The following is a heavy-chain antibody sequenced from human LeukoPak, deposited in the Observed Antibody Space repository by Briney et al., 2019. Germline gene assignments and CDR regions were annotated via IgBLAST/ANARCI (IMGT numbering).Heavy chain of an antibody. J-gene: IGHJ3*02. V-gene: IGHV1-46*01. D-gene: IGHD6-13*01. CDR2: INPSGGST. CDR3: TRATRVAAAGYNDAFDI. Sequence: SVKVSCTASGYTFTSYYMHWVRQAPGQGLEWMGIINPSGGSTSYAQKDQGRVTMTRDTSTRTVYMELSSLRSEDTAVYYCTRATRVAAAGYNDAFDIWGQGTMVTVSS. CDR1: GYTFTSYY.